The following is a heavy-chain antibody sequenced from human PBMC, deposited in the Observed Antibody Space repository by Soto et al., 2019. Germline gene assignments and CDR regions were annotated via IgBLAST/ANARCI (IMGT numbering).Heavy chain of an antibody. CDR1: GFTFSNAW. J-gene: IGHJ4*02. CDR2: IKSKTDGGTT. V-gene: IGHV3-15*01. CDR3: TTDLWFLRFLEWRDY. Sequence: GGSLRLSCAASGFTFSNAWMSWVRQAPGKGLEWVGRIKSKTDGGTTDYAAPVKGRFTISRDDSKNTLYLQMNSLKTEDTAVYYCTTDLWFLRFLEWRDYWGQGTLVTVSS. D-gene: IGHD3-3*01.